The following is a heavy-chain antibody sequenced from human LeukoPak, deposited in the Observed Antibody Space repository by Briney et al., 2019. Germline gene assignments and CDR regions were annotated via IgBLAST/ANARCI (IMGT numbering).Heavy chain of an antibody. CDR2: ISGSGGST. CDR3: AKARLPYCSSWPYFDY. V-gene: IGHV3-23*01. D-gene: IGHD6-13*01. CDR1: GFTFSSYA. J-gene: IGHJ4*02. Sequence: GGSLRLSCAASGFTFSSYAMSWVRQAPGKGLEWVSAISGSGGSTYSADSVKGRFTISRDNSKNTLYLQMNSLRAEDTALYYCAKARLPYCSSWPYFDYWGQGTLVTVSS.